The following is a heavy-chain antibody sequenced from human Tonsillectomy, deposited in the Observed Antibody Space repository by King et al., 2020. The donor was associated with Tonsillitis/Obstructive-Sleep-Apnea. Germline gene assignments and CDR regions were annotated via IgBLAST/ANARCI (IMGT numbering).Heavy chain of an antibody. V-gene: IGHV1-2*02. J-gene: IGHJ2*01. Sequence: VQLVESGAEVKKPGASVKVSCKASGYTFTGYYMHWVRQAPGQGLEWMGWINPNSGGTNYAQKFQGRVTMTRDTSISTAYMELSRPRSDDTAVYYCARVGGRGYSGYDFDLWGRGTLVTVSS. CDR2: INPNSGGT. D-gene: IGHD5-12*01. CDR1: GYTFTGYY. CDR3: ARVGGRGYSGYDFDL.